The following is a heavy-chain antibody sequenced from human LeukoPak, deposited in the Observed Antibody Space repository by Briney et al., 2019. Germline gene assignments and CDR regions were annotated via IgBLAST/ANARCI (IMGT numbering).Heavy chain of an antibody. CDR1: EFTFNNYW. J-gene: IGHJ4*02. CDR2: ISGDGGTI. D-gene: IGHD2/OR15-2a*01. V-gene: IGHV3-74*01. Sequence: PGGSLRLSCAASEFTFNNYWMNWVRPAPGKGLVWVSRISGDGGTITYADSVKGRFTISRDNAKNTLYLQMNSLRAEDTAVYYCARGSRGNLFDYWGQGTLVTVSS. CDR3: ARGSRGNLFDY.